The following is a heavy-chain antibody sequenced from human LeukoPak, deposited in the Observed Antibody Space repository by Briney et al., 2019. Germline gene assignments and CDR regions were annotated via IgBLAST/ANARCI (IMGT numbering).Heavy chain of an antibody. V-gene: IGHV4-59*01. CDR3: ARGLGDYFDY. CDR2: IYYSGST. Sequence: SETLSLTCTVSGGSISSSYWSWIRQPPGKGLEWIGYIYYSGSTNYNPSLKSRVTIPVDTSKNQFSLKLSSVTAADTAVYYCARGLGDYFDYWGQGTLVTVSS. CDR1: GGSISSSY. D-gene: IGHD3-16*01. J-gene: IGHJ4*02.